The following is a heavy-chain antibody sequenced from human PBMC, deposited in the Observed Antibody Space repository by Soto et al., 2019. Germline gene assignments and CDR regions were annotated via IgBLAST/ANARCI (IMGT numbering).Heavy chain of an antibody. CDR2: IGTSGKTI. Sequence: EVQLVESGGGWVQAGGSLRLFCAVSGFTFSSYEMNWVRQAPGKGREGVSYIGTSGKTIYYADSVRGRFTISRDNAKNSLYLQMNSLRAEDTAVYFCARDPAIYSGKFDYGLDVWGRGTTVTVSS. V-gene: IGHV3-48*03. D-gene: IGHD4-4*01. CDR1: GFTFSSYE. J-gene: IGHJ6*02. CDR3: ARDPAIYSGKFDYGLDV.